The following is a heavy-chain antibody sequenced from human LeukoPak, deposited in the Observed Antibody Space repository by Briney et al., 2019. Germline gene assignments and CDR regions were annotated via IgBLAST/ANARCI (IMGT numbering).Heavy chain of an antibody. Sequence: PSETLSLTCTVSGGSISSSYYFWGWIRQPPGKGLEWIGSISCSGHAYYNPSLKSRVNISLDTSNNQFSLNLSSVAATDTAVFCCAGVQWLVKPIQFDSWGQGTLVTVSS. CDR1: GGSISSSYYF. CDR3: AGVQWLVKPIQFDS. CDR2: ISCSGHA. J-gene: IGHJ4*02. V-gene: IGHV4-39*01. D-gene: IGHD6-19*01.